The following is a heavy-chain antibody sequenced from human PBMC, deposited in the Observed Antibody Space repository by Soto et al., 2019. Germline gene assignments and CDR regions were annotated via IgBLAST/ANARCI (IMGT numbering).Heavy chain of an antibody. Sequence: QVQLQESGPGLVKPSETLSLTCTVSGGSISSYYWSWIRQPPGKGLEWIGYIYYSGSTNYNPSLKSRVTISVDTSKNQFSLKLSSVTAADTAVYYCARVPPFDAFDIWGQGTMVTVSS. V-gene: IGHV4-59*01. CDR1: GGSISSYY. CDR2: IYYSGST. J-gene: IGHJ3*02. CDR3: ARVPPFDAFDI.